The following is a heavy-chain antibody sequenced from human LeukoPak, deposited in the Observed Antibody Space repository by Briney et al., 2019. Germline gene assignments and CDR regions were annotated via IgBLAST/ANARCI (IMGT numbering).Heavy chain of an antibody. J-gene: IGHJ4*02. V-gene: IGHV3-53*01. Sequence: GGSLRFSCAASGFTVITNDMTWVRQAPGKGLEWVSVLYSDGNTKYADSVQGRFTISRDNSKNTLYLEMNSLSPDDTAVYYCARGVEPLAANTLAYWGQGTLVTVS. CDR2: LYSDGNT. CDR1: GFTVITND. CDR3: ARGVEPLAANTLAY. D-gene: IGHD1-14*01.